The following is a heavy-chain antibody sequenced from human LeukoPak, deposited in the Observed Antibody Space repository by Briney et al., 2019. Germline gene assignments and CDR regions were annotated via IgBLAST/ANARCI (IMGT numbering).Heavy chain of an antibody. CDR3: ARYCSGGSCYSDY. Sequence: ASVKVSCKASGYTFTGYYMHWVRQAPGQGLEWMGRINPNSGGTNYAQKFQGRVTMTRDTSISTAYMELSRLRSDDTAVYYCARYCSGGSCYSDYWGQGTLVTVSS. CDR1: GYTFTGYY. CDR2: INPNSGGT. J-gene: IGHJ4*02. D-gene: IGHD2-15*01. V-gene: IGHV1-2*06.